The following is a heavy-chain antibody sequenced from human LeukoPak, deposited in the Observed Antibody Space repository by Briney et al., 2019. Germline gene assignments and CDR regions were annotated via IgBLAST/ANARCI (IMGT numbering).Heavy chain of an antibody. D-gene: IGHD2-15*01. V-gene: IGHV3-53*01. CDR3: ARAICSGGKCYFDY. CDR1: GFAVSSNY. CDR2: IYSDGST. J-gene: IGHJ4*02. Sequence: GGSLRLSCAASGFAVSSNYMSWVRQTPGKGLEWVSLIYSDGSTYYADSVKGRFTISRDNSKNTLYLQMNSLRAEDTAVYYCARAICSGGKCYFDYWGQGTLVTVSS.